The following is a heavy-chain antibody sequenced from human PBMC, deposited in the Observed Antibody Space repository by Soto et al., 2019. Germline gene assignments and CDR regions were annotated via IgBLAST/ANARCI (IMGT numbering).Heavy chain of an antibody. CDR2: ISTHNANT. J-gene: IGHJ6*02. V-gene: IGHV1-18*01. Sequence: QVQLVQSGGEVKKPGASVKVSCKTSGYTFSDFGINWVRQAPGEGLEWMGWISTHNANTNEDQKFQGILTMTTDPSTNTVYLDLKRLRSDDTAVYYCARGNYYDNNDSYGMDVWGQGTPVTVSS. CDR1: GYTFSDFG. D-gene: IGHD3-22*01. CDR3: ARGNYYDNNDSYGMDV.